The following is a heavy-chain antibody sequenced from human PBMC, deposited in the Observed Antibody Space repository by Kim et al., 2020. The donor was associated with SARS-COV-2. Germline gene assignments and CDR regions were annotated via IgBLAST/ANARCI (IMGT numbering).Heavy chain of an antibody. CDR3: ARISLAAVAGRGWWELLDYYGMDV. CDR2: INAGNGNT. Sequence: ASVKVSCKASGYTFTSYAMHWVRQAPGQRLEWMGWINAGNGNTKYSQKFQGRVTITRDTSASTAYMELSSLRSEDTAVYYCARISLAAVAGRGWWELLDYYGMDVWGQGTTVTVSS. CDR1: GYTFTSYA. D-gene: IGHD6-19*01. J-gene: IGHJ6*02. V-gene: IGHV1-3*01.